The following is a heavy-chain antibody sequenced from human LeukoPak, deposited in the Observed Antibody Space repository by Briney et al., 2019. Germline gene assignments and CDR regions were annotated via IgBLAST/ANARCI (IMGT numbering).Heavy chain of an antibody. J-gene: IGHJ4*02. CDR2: IRYDGSNK. D-gene: IGHD2-8*02. CDR1: GFTFSSYG. V-gene: IGHV3-30*02. Sequence: PGGSLRLSCAASGFTFSSYGMHWARQAPGKGLEWVAFIRYDGSNKYYADSVKGRFTISRDNSKNTLYLQMNSLRAEDTAVYYCAKELNWDFDYWGQGTLVTVSS. CDR3: AKELNWDFDY.